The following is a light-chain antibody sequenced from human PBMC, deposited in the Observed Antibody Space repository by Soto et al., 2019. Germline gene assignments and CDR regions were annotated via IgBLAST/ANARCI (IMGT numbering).Light chain of an antibody. CDR2: DDD. CDR1: SDDVGAYNS. Sequence: QSVLAQPASVSGSPGQSITISCTGTSDDVGAYNSVSWYQQLPGTAPKLLIYDDDKRPSGIPDRFSGSKSGTSATLGITGFQTGDEADYYCGSWDSSLSAYVFGTGTKLTVL. J-gene: IGLJ1*01. CDR3: GSWDSSLSAYV. V-gene: IGLV1-51*01.